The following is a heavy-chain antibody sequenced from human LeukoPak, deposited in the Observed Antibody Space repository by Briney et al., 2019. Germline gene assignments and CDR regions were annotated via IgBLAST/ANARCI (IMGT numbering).Heavy chain of an antibody. V-gene: IGHV3-53*01. Sequence: GGSLRLSCAASGFTFSSFSMNWVRQAPGKGLEWVSVIYGRGLIYYGNSVKGRFTISRDNSKNTLYLQMNNLRIEDTAVYYCARRGVAGTECYFDYWGQGTLVTVSS. CDR2: IYGRGLI. D-gene: IGHD6-19*01. CDR3: ARRGVAGTECYFDY. CDR1: GFTFSSFS. J-gene: IGHJ4*02.